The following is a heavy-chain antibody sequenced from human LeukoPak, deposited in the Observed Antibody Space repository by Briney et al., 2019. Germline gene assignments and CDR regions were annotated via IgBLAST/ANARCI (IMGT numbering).Heavy chain of an antibody. CDR2: LYTTAST. D-gene: IGHD1-26*01. V-gene: IGHV4-4*07. Sequence: SETLSLTCTVSGGSISSYYWSWIRQPGGKGVEWIGRLYTTASTNSTPSLKLRVPISLDKSKTHFSLKLSSVPAADTAVYYCARDRAMNDPGGFDPWGQGTLVAVSS. CDR1: GGSISSYY. CDR3: ARDRAMNDPGGFDP. J-gene: IGHJ5*02.